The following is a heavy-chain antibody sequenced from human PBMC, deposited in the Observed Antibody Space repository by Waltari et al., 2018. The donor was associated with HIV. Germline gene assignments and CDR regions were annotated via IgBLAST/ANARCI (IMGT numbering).Heavy chain of an antibody. V-gene: IGHV3-33*01. J-gene: IGHJ4*02. CDR2: IWYDGSKK. Sequence: QVQLVESGGGVVQTGRSLRLSCATSGFPLSCYGMHWVRQAPGKGLEWVTVIWYDGSKKYYADSVKGRFTISRDNSKNTLYLQMNSLRIEDTAVYYCARKYSSSWGAPFDYWGQGTLVTVSS. D-gene: IGHD6-13*01. CDR1: GFPLSCYG. CDR3: ARKYSSSWGAPFDY.